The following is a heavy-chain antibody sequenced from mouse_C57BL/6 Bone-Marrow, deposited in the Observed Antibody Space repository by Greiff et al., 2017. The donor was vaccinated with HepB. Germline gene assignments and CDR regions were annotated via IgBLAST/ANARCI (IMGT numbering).Heavy chain of an antibody. CDR3: ARGYYGNYVGWVFAY. CDR1: GYTFTSYW. CDR2: INPSNGGT. Sequence: VQVVESGTELVKPGASVKLSCKASGYTFTSYWMHWVKQRPGQGLEWIGNINPSNGGTNYNEKFKSKATLTVDKSSSTAYMQLSSLTSEDSAVYYCARGYYGNYVGWVFAYWGQGTLVTVSA. J-gene: IGHJ3*01. V-gene: IGHV1-53*01. D-gene: IGHD2-1*01.